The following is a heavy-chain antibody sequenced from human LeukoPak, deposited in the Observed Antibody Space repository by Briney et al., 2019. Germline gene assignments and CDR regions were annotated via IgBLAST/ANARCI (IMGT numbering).Heavy chain of an antibody. D-gene: IGHD3-10*01. CDR2: INPNSGGT. CDR1: GYTFTGYY. J-gene: IGHJ4*02. V-gene: IGHV1-2*02. Sequence: ASVKVSCKASGYTFTGYYMHWVRQAPGQGLEWMGWINPNSGGTNYAQKFQGRVTMTRDTSISTAYMELSSLRSEDTAVYYCATMTGGFGELSIWGQGTLVTVSS. CDR3: ATMTGGFGELSI.